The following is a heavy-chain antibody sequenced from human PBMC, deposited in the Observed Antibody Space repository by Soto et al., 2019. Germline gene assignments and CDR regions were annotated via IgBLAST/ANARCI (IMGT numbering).Heavy chain of an antibody. J-gene: IGHJ4*02. CDR1: GFNFRNYA. D-gene: IGHD1-26*01. V-gene: IGHV3-33*01. CDR2: IWYDGSDE. CDR3: ARGGPGGACFDL. Sequence: QEELGESGGGVVQPGRSLRLSCAASGFNFRNYAMHWVRQAPGKGLEWVAVIWYDGSDENYADSVKGRFTISRDNSKNTLYLQMKRLRGEGTAFYDGARGGPGGACFDLWGQGTLVTVSS.